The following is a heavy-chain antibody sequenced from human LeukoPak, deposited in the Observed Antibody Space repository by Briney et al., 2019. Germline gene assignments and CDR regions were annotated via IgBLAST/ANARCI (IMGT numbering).Heavy chain of an antibody. J-gene: IGHJ4*02. Sequence: PSETLSLTCAVYGGSFSGYYWRWIRQPPGKGLEWIGEINHSGSTNYNPSLKSRVTISVDTSKNQFSLKLSSVTAADTAVYYCARGRGYGGNSLNSYFDYWGQGTLVTVSS. CDR2: INHSGST. D-gene: IGHD4-23*01. V-gene: IGHV4-34*01. CDR1: GGSFSGYY. CDR3: ARGRGYGGNSLNSYFDY.